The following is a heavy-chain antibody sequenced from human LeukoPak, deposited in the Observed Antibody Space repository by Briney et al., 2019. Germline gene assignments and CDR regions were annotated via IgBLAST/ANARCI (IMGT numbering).Heavy chain of an antibody. CDR1: GYTFTSYD. CDR3: ARVVLDYYDSSGYQGAVDY. D-gene: IGHD3-22*01. Sequence: ASVKVSCKASGYTFTSYDINWVRQATGQGLEWMGWISAYNGNTNYAQKLQGRVTMTTDTSTSTAYMELRSLRSDDTAVYYCARVVLDYYDSSGYQGAVDYWGQGTLVTVSS. CDR2: ISAYNGNT. V-gene: IGHV1-18*01. J-gene: IGHJ4*02.